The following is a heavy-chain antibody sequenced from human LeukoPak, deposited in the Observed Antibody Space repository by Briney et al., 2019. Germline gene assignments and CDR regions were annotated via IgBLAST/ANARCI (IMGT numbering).Heavy chain of an antibody. CDR2: ISASGGST. Sequence: GGSLRLSCDASGFTFSNYAMIWVRQAPGKGLEWVSGISASGGSTYYADSVKGRFTISRDNSKDTPYLQMKSLRVEDTAVYYCAKEMRAQLLWLADYWGQGALVTVSS. J-gene: IGHJ4*02. D-gene: IGHD3-10*01. V-gene: IGHV3-23*01. CDR3: AKEMRAQLLWLADY. CDR1: GFTFSNYA.